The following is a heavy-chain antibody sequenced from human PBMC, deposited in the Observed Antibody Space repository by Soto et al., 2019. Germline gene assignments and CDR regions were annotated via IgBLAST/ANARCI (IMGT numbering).Heavy chain of an antibody. CDR3: ARWSGSSAVYYYYYGMDV. CDR2: ISAYNGNT. CDR1: GYTFTSYG. V-gene: IGHV1-18*01. Sequence: QVQLVQSGAEVKKPGASVKVSCKASGYTFTSYGISWVRQAPGQGLEWMGWISAYNGNTNYAQKLQGRVTMTTDTSTSTAYMELRSLRSDDTAVYYRARWSGSSAVYYYYYGMDVWGQGTTVTVSS. J-gene: IGHJ6*02. D-gene: IGHD6-6*01.